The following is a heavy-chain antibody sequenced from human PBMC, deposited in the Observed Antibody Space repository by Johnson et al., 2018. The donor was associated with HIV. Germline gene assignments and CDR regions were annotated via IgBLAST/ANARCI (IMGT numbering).Heavy chain of an antibody. Sequence: VQLVESGGGVVQPGRSLRPSCAASGFTFSSYGMHWVRQAPGKGLEWVAVISYDGSNKYYADSVKGRFTISRDNSTNTLYLQMNSLRAGDTAVYYCARDPALNWGSDAFDIWGQGTMVTVSS. D-gene: IGHD7-27*01. CDR1: GFTFSSYG. CDR2: ISYDGSNK. J-gene: IGHJ3*02. V-gene: IGHV3-30*03. CDR3: ARDPALNWGSDAFDI.